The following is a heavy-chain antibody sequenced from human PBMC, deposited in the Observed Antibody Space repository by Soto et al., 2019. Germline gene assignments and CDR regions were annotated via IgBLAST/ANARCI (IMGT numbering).Heavy chain of an antibody. CDR1: GGSISSYY. V-gene: IGHV4-59*01. D-gene: IGHD3-10*01. J-gene: IGHJ5*02. Sequence: QVQLQESGPGLVKPSETLSLTCTVSGGSISSYYRSWILQPPGKGLEWIGYIYYSGSTNYNPSLKSRLTISVDTSKNQFSLKLSSVTAADTAVYYCARYGSGSSVWFDPWGQGTLVTVSS. CDR3: ARYGSGSSVWFDP. CDR2: IYYSGST.